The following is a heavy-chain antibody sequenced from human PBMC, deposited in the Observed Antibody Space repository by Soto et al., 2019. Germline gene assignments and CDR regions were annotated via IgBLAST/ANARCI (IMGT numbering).Heavy chain of an antibody. CDR3: ARDESSSTGNWFDP. V-gene: IGHV1-69*13. CDR1: GGTFSSYA. CDR2: IIPIFGTA. Sequence: ASVKVSCKASGGTFSSYAISWVRQAPGQGLEWMGGIIPIFGTANYAQKFQGRVTITADESTSTAYMELSSLRSEDTAVYYCARDESSSTGNWFDPWGQGTLVTVSS. D-gene: IGHD6-6*01. J-gene: IGHJ5*02.